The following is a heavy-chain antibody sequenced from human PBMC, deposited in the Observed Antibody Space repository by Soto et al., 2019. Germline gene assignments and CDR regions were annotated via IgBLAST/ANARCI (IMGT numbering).Heavy chain of an antibody. D-gene: IGHD3-10*01. J-gene: IGHJ4*02. CDR3: AREDHFGADY. V-gene: IGHV1-46*01. Sequence: QVQLVQSGAEVKKPGASMRISCKASGYSFTDFYMYWVRQAPGQGPEWMGMINPNSGSTTYAPKFQGRVTMTRDRSATTVYMELRSLGSEDTAVYYCAREDHFGADYWGQGTLVIVSS. CDR2: INPNSGST. CDR1: GYSFTDFY.